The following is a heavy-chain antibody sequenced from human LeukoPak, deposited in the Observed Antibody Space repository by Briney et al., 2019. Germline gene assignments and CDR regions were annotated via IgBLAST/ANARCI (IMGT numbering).Heavy chain of an antibody. CDR1: GFTFSSYE. J-gene: IGHJ4*02. CDR2: ITNSGGTT. CDR3: ARQEDHDYGDYYFDY. V-gene: IGHV3-48*03. Sequence: GGSLRLFCAASGFTFSSYEMSWVRQAPGKGLEWVSYITNSGGTTYYADSVKGRFTISRDNAKNSLHLQMNSLRAEDTAVYYCARQEDHDYGDYYFDYWGQGILVTVSS. D-gene: IGHD4-17*01.